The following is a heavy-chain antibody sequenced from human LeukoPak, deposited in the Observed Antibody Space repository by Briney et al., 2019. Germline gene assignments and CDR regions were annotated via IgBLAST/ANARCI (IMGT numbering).Heavy chain of an antibody. V-gene: IGHV4-59*01. CDR2: IYYSGST. J-gene: IGHJ4*02. D-gene: IGHD2-15*01. CDR3: ARALTPGYCGGAICSYFDF. CDR1: GGSISSYY. Sequence: KPSETLSLTCTVSGGSISSYYWSWIRQPPGKGLEWIGYIYYSGSTNSNPSLRSRVAISVDTSKNQFSLKVTSVTAADTAVYYCARALTPGYCGGAICSYFDFWGQGTLVTVSS.